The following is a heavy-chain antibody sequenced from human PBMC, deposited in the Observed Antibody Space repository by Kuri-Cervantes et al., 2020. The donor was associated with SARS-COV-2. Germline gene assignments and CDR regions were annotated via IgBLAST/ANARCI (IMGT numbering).Heavy chain of an antibody. D-gene: IGHD5-18*01. CDR2: INPNSGGT. J-gene: IGHJ4*02. CDR1: GYTFTGYY. V-gene: IGHV1-2*02. CDR3: ATTDTAMVPEFDY. Sequence: ASVKVSCKASGYTFTGYYMHWVRQAPGQGLEWMGWINPNSGGTNYAQKFQGRVTMTRDTSISTAYMELSRLRSDDTAVYYCATTDTAMVPEFDYWGQGTLVTVSS.